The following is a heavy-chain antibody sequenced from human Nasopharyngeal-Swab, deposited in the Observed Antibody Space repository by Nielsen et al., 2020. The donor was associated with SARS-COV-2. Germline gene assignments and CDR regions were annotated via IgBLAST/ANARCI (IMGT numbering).Heavy chain of an antibody. CDR2: VYHSGST. J-gene: IGHJ6*03. Sequence: SETLSLTCAVSGYSISSDNYWAWIRQSSGKGLEWIGSVYHSGSTYYNPSLKRRATISVDTSNNQFSLKLTSVTAADTAVYYCGRHGAGTGGNRVYYYYYVNVWGKGTTVTVSS. D-gene: IGHD1-1*01. CDR1: GYSISSDNY. V-gene: IGHV4-38-2*01. CDR3: GRHGAGTGGNRVYYYYYVNV.